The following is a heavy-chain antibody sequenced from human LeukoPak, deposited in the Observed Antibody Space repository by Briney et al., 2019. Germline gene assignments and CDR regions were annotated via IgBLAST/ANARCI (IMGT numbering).Heavy chain of an antibody. J-gene: IGHJ4*03. V-gene: IGHV4-34*01. Sequence: SETLSLTCAVYGGSFSGYYWSWIRQPPGKGLEWIGEINHSGSTNYNPSLKSRVTISVDTSKNQFSLKLSSVTAADTAVYYCARGTMTTVTYYFDYWGQGTTATVSA. D-gene: IGHD4-17*01. CDR3: ARGTMTTVTYYFDY. CDR2: INHSGST. CDR1: GGSFSGYY.